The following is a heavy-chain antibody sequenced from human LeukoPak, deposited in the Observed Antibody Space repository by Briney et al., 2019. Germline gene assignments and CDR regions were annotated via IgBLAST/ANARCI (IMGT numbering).Heavy chain of an antibody. V-gene: IGHV4-39*07. Sequence: SETLSLTCTVSGGSISSSSYYWGWIRQPPGKGLEWIGSIYYGGSTYYNPSLKSRVTISVDTSKNQFSLKLSSVTAADTAVYYCAREASDCSSTSCYSYYYYYYMDVWGKGTTVTVSS. J-gene: IGHJ6*03. D-gene: IGHD2-2*01. CDR1: GGSISSSSYY. CDR3: AREASDCSSTSCYSYYYYYYMDV. CDR2: IYYGGST.